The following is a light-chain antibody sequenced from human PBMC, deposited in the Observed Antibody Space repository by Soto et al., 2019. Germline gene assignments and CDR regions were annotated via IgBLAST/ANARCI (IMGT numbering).Light chain of an antibody. CDR2: AAS. CDR1: QGISNY. Sequence: DIQMTQSPSSLSASVGDRVTITCRASQGISNYVAWYQQKPGKPPKLLIYAASTLQSGVPSRFSGSGSGTDFTLTINSLQPEDVATYSCQKYSSVPVFGPGTKVYI. CDR3: QKYSSVPV. V-gene: IGKV1-27*01. J-gene: IGKJ3*01.